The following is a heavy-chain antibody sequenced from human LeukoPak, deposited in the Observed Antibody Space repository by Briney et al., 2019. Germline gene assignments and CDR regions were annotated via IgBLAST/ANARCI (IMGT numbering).Heavy chain of an antibody. D-gene: IGHD4-23*01. Sequence: SETLSLTCTVSGVSISGYYWSWIRQSPGKGLEWIGYSSYSGTISYNPSLKSRVTVSVDTSRNHFPLKLSSVTAADTAVYYCARDYGGKFDYWGQGTLVTVSS. J-gene: IGHJ4*02. V-gene: IGHV4-59*01. CDR2: SSYSGTI. CDR3: ARDYGGKFDY. CDR1: GVSISGYY.